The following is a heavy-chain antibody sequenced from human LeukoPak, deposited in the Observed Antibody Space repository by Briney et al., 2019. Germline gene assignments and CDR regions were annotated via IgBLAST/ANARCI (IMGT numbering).Heavy chain of an antibody. CDR2: IYYSGST. CDR3: ARVGYCSGGSCPDP. V-gene: IGHV4-30-4*08. D-gene: IGHD2-15*01. J-gene: IGHJ5*02. Sequence: PSQTLSLTCTVSGGSISSGDYYWSWIRQPPGKGLEWIGYIYYSGSTYYNPSLKSRVTISVDTSKNQFSLKLSSVTAADTAVYYCARVGYCSGGSCPDPWGQGTLVTVSS. CDR1: GGSISSGDYY.